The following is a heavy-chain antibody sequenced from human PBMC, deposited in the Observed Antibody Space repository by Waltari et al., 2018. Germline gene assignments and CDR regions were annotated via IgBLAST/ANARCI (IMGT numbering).Heavy chain of an antibody. Sequence: EVQLVESGGGLVQPGGSLRLSCPASGCTVVQSWIVMVRQATGKGLQWVAYIKEDGTEESYLDSLKGRFTISRDDAKNSLHLQMNSRRVEDTAIYYCARVSKGIHFDYWGQGTLVTVSS. CDR2: IKEDGTEE. V-gene: IGHV3-7*04. J-gene: IGHJ4*02. CDR1: GCTVVQSW. CDR3: ARVSKGIHFDY.